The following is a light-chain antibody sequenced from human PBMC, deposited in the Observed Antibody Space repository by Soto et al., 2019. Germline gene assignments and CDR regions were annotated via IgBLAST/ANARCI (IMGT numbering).Light chain of an antibody. Sequence: EVGMSQSPSTVSVSTGERVTLSCRASQSVSSNLAWYQHKPGQAPRLLIYASSNRATGIPDRFSGSASGTDFTLTINRLEPEDFAVYYCQLYGISPHFGQGTRLEIK. J-gene: IGKJ5*01. CDR2: ASS. CDR3: QLYGISPH. CDR1: QSVSSN. V-gene: IGKV3-20*01.